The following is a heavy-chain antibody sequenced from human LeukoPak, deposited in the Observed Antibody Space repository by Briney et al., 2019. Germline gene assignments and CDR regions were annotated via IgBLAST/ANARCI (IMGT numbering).Heavy chain of an antibody. V-gene: IGHV3-9*01. CDR1: GFTFDDYA. CDR2: ISWNSGSI. J-gene: IGHJ4*02. Sequence: PGGSLRLSCAASGFTFDDYAMHWVRQAPGKGLEWVSGISWNSGSIGYADSVKGRFTISRDNAKNSLYLQMNSLRAEDTALYYCAKDTSNWCDILIGSFDYWGQGTLVTVSS. D-gene: IGHD3-9*01. CDR3: AKDTSNWCDILIGSFDY.